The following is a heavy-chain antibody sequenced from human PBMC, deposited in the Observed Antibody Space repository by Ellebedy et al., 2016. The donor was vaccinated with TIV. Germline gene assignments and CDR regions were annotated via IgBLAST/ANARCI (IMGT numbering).Heavy chain of an antibody. Sequence: AASVKVSCKATGYTFTDYDIHWVRQVPGQGLEWMGWNNPNSGGTYYAQKFQGRVTMTRDTSISTVSMDLSGLRSDDTAVYYCARESGISGTNNPFEIWGQGTLVTVSS. V-gene: IGHV1-2*02. CDR1: GYTFTDYD. D-gene: IGHD1-7*01. CDR3: ARESGISGTNNPFEI. CDR2: NNPNSGGT. J-gene: IGHJ3*02.